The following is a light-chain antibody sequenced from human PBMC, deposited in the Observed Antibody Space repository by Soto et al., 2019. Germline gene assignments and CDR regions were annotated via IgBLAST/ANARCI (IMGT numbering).Light chain of an antibody. V-gene: IGKV1-5*01. Sequence: DIRMTQSPSTLSASVGDRVTISCRASQPISNWVAWYQQKPGRAPKLLISDSSNLETGVPPRFSGTGSGTQYTLISSGLQPDDSATYYCQQSNSDPYTFGQGTKLQI. CDR3: QQSNSDPYT. CDR2: DSS. CDR1: QPISNW. J-gene: IGKJ2*01.